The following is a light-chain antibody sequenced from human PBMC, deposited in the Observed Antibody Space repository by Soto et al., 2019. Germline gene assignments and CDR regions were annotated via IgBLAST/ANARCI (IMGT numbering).Light chain of an antibody. CDR3: AAWDDSLNGPYV. J-gene: IGLJ1*01. CDR1: SSNIGGNS. Sequence: QPVLTQPPSASGTPGQRVTISCSGSSSNIGGNSVNWYQKIPGTAPKLLIYNNNQRPSGVADRFSGSKSGTSASLAISGLQSEDEADYYCAAWDDSLNGPYVFGTGTKVTVL. V-gene: IGLV1-44*01. CDR2: NNN.